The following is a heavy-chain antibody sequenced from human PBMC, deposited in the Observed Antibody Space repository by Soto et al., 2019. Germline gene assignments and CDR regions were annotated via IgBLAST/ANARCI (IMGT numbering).Heavy chain of an antibody. Sequence: GESLKISCKCSGYSFTSYWISWVRQIPGKGLEWMGRIDPSDSYTNYSPSFQGHVTISADKSISTAYLQWSSLKASDTAMYYCASRRLLGSSSGEDYWGQGTLVTVSS. J-gene: IGHJ4*02. CDR1: GYSFTSYW. V-gene: IGHV5-10-1*01. CDR3: ASRRLLGSSSGEDY. CDR2: IDPSDSYT. D-gene: IGHD6-6*01.